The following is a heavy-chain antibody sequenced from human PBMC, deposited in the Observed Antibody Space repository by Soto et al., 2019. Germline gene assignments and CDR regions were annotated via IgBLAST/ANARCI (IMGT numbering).Heavy chain of an antibody. V-gene: IGHV1-46*01. D-gene: IGHD2-2*01. CDR3: ASGYCSSTNCYYGMDV. CDR1: GYTFTNHY. J-gene: IGHJ6*02. Sequence: QVQLVQSGAEVKKPGASVDVSCKASGYTFTNHYIHWVRQAPGQGLEWMGIIDPSGGSTRNAQKFQGRVIMTRVRSTSTVYMELSSLRSEDTAVYYCASGYCSSTNCYYGMDVWGHGTTVSVSS. CDR2: IDPSGGST.